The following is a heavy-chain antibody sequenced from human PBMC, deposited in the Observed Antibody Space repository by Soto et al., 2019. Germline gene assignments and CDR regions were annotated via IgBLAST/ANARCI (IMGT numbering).Heavy chain of an antibody. CDR1: GYSFAGYW. CDR2: IDPSDSQT. V-gene: IGHV5-10-1*01. D-gene: IGHD3-22*01. J-gene: IGHJ4*02. Sequence: GESLTISFTGAGYSFAGYWITWVRQKPGKGLEWMGRIDPSDSQTYYSPSFRGHVTISVTKSITTVFLQWSSLRASDTAMYYCARQIYDSDTGPNFQYYFDSWGQGTPVTVSS. CDR3: ARQIYDSDTGPNFQYYFDS.